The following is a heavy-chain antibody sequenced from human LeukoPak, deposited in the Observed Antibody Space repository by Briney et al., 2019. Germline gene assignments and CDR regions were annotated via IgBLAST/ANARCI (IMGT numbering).Heavy chain of an antibody. CDR2: IRGSGGST. CDR3: AKRALVGPPST. V-gene: IGHV3-23*01. J-gene: IGHJ4*02. D-gene: IGHD1-26*01. CDR1: GFTFSSYA. Sequence: GGSLRLSCAASGFTFSSYAMSWVRQAPGEGLEWVSAIRGSGGSTYYADSVKGRFTISRDNSKNTLYLHMNSLRAEDTAVYYCAKRALVGPPSTWGQGTLVTVSS.